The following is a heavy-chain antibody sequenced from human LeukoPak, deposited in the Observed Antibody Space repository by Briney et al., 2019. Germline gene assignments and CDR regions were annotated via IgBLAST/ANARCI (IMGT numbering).Heavy chain of an antibody. CDR1: GGSISSSSYY. CDR3: ASIFRAGDYGDNWFDP. V-gene: IGHV4-39*07. J-gene: IGHJ5*02. D-gene: IGHD4/OR15-4a*01. Sequence: SETLSLTCTVSGGSISSSSYYWGWIRQPPGKGLEWIGSIYYSGSTYYNPSLKSRVTISVDTSKNQFSLKLSSVTAADTAVYYCASIFRAGDYGDNWFDPWGQGTLVTVSS. CDR2: IYYSGST.